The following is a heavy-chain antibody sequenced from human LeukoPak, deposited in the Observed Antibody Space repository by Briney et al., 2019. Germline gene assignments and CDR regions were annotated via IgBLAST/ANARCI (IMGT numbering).Heavy chain of an antibody. V-gene: IGHV4-61*01. Sequence: SRTLSLTCTVSGGSISSGSYYWSWIRQPPGKGLEWIGYIYYSGSTNYNPSLKSRVTISVDTSKNQFSLKLSSVTAADTAVYYCARLGIAVAGHFDYWGQGTLVTVSS. D-gene: IGHD6-19*01. CDR2: IYYSGST. CDR3: ARLGIAVAGHFDY. J-gene: IGHJ4*02. CDR1: GGSISSGSYY.